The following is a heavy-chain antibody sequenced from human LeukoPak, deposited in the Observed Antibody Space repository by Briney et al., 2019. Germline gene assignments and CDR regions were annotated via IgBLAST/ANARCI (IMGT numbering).Heavy chain of an antibody. Sequence: ASVTVSCTTSGYPFTTYEINWVRQAAGQGLEWMGWVHPDTGYADYAQKFQGRVTMTSDTSISTAYMELSSLRSDDTAVYFCARGPRNDPWGQGTLVTVSS. CDR2: VHPDTGYA. CDR3: ARGPRNDP. CDR1: GYPFTTYE. D-gene: IGHD1-14*01. J-gene: IGHJ5*02. V-gene: IGHV1-8*01.